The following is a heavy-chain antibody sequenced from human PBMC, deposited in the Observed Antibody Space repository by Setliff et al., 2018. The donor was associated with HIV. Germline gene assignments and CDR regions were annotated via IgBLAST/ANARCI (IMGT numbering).Heavy chain of an antibody. CDR2: IKEDGSEK. CDR3: ARDRAGSYYYYYYYMDV. CDR1: GFLFHTYW. V-gene: IGHV3-7*01. Sequence: GGSLRLSCAASGFLFHTYWMSWVRQAPGKGLEWVANIKEDGSEKYYVDSVKGRFTISRDNAKNSLYLQMNSLRAEDTAVYYCARDRAGSYYYYYYYMDVWGKGTTVTVSS. J-gene: IGHJ6*03. D-gene: IGHD3-10*01.